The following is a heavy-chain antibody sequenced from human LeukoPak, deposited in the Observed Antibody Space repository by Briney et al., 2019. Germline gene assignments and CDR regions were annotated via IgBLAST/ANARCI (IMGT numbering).Heavy chain of an antibody. Sequence: GGSLRLSCAASGYTFSPYAMHWVRQAPGKGLEWVAVISYDGSNTYYADSVKGRFTISRDNSKNTLYLQMNSLRTDDTAVYYCARTVKRLSPHFDYWGQGTLVTVSS. D-gene: IGHD3-16*02. V-gene: IGHV3-30-3*01. CDR1: GYTFSPYA. CDR2: ISYDGSNT. J-gene: IGHJ4*02. CDR3: ARTVKRLSPHFDY.